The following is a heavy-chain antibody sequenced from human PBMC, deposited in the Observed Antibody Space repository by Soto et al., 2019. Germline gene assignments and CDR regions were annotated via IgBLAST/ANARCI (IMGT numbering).Heavy chain of an antibody. D-gene: IGHD3-22*01. CDR2: MNHRGSS. Sequence: AETLSLTCEVYGGSFSDDYWSWIRQPPGTGLEWIAEMNHRGSSNYNPSLKSRVTISVHTSKSQFSLELTSVTAADTAVYFCARGRTVRRYYDSSGYYPTHDLWGQGTLVTVSS. CDR1: GGSFSDDY. J-gene: IGHJ5*02. CDR3: ARGRTVRRYYDSSGYYPTHDL. V-gene: IGHV4-34*01.